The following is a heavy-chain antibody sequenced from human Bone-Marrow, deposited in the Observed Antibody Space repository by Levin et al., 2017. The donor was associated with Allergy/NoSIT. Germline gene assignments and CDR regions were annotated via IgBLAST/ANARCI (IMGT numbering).Heavy chain of an antibody. Sequence: TGGSLRLSCAASGFTFSDYYMSWIRQSPGKGLEWVSYISSSGSTIYYADSVKGRFTISRDNAKNSLYLQMNSLRAEDTAVYYCARYYCSGGSCYVSDYYYYGMDVWGQGTTVTVSS. CDR1: GFTFSDYY. CDR3: ARYYCSGGSCYVSDYYYYGMDV. V-gene: IGHV3-11*01. D-gene: IGHD2-15*01. CDR2: ISSSGSTI. J-gene: IGHJ6*02.